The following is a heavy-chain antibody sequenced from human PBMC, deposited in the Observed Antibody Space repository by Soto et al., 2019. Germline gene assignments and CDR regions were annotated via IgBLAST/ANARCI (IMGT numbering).Heavy chain of an antibody. V-gene: IGHV3-23*01. CDR3: AKERDNWNYFPADS. Sequence: GGSLRLSCAGSGFIFSNYVLNWVRQAPGRGLEWVSSISGNGRATYYADAVKGRFTISRDNSKDTVFLQMNSLTAEDTAVYFCAKERDNWNYFPADSWGQGTVVTVSS. CDR2: ISGNGRAT. CDR1: GFIFSNYV. J-gene: IGHJ4*02. D-gene: IGHD1-7*01.